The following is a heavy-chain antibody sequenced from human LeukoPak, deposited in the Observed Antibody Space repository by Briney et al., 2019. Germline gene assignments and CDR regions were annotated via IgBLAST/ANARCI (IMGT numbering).Heavy chain of an antibody. Sequence: SETLSLTCGVYGGSFSGYYWSWIRQPPGKGLEWIAEINHSGSTNYNPSLKSRVTVSVDTSKNQFSLKLSSVTAADTAVYYCARGRSSSGMDVWGKGTTVTVSS. J-gene: IGHJ6*04. V-gene: IGHV4-34*01. D-gene: IGHD6-6*01. CDR2: INHSGST. CDR1: GGSFSGYY. CDR3: ARGRSSSGMDV.